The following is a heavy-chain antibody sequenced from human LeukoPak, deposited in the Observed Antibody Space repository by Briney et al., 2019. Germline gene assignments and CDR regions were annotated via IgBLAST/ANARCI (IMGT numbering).Heavy chain of an antibody. V-gene: IGHV3-48*03. Sequence: GGSLRLSCAASGFSFSAYEFNWVRQAAGRGLECISYISSSGGTIDYTDSVKGRFTISRDNAKNSLYLQMNSLRAEDTAVYYCARAARVSAFDIWGQGTMVTVSS. CDR3: ARAARVSAFDI. J-gene: IGHJ3*02. D-gene: IGHD6-6*01. CDR2: ISSSGGTI. CDR1: GFSFSAYE.